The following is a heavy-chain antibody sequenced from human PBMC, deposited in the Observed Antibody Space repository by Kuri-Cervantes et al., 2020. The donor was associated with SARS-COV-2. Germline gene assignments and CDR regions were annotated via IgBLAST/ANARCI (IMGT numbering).Heavy chain of an antibody. CDR2: FDPEDGET. V-gene: IGHV1-24*01. CDR1: GYTLTELS. J-gene: IGHJ4*02. D-gene: IGHD6-13*01. CDR3: AKSLGVLSSQLVS. Sequence: ASVKVSCKVSGYTLTELSMHWVRQAPGKGLEWMGGFDPEDGETIYAQKFQGRVTMTEDTSTDTAYMELSSLRAEDTAVYYCAKSLGVLSSQLVSWGQGTLVTVSS.